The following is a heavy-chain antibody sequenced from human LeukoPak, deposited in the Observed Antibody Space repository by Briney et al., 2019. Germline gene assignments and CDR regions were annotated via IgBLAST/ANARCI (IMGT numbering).Heavy chain of an antibody. J-gene: IGHJ3*02. CDR3: ARRQGYCPNNNNPCPGAFDI. CDR2: IYYSGST. V-gene: IGHV4-39*07. CDR1: GGSISSSSYY. Sequence: PSETLSLTCTVSGGSISSSSYYWGWIRQPPGKGLEWIGSIYYSGSTYYNPSLKSRVTISVDTSKNQFSLRLSSVTAADTAVYYCARRQGYCPNNNNPCPGAFDIWGQGTMVTVSS. D-gene: IGHD2-8*01.